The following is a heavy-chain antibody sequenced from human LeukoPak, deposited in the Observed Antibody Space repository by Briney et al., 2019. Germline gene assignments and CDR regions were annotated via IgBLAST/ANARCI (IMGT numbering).Heavy chain of an antibody. J-gene: IGHJ6*02. CDR3: ARGHTLGGYYKQKYYYYGMDV. V-gene: IGHV4-34*01. Sequence: PSETLSLTCAVYGGSLSGNFWSWIRQPPGKGLEWFGEISHGGSTNYSPSLKSRLTISVDTSKNQFSLRLSSVTAADTAVYYCARGHTLGGYYKQKYYYYGMDVWGQGTTVTASS. CDR1: GGSLSGNF. CDR2: ISHGGST. D-gene: IGHD3-9*01.